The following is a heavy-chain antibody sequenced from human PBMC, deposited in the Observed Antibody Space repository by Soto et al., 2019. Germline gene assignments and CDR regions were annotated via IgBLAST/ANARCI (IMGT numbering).Heavy chain of an antibody. CDR2: ISGSGGRS. CDR3: AKAYFVWSSEQPYYFDY. Sequence: EVQLLDSGGGLVQPGGSLRLSCAASGFTFSNYAMTWVRQGPGKGLEWVSGISGSGGRSYYADSVKGRFTISRDNSKSTLYIQMNSLRAEATAVYYCAKAYFVWSSEQPYYFDYWGQGTLVTVSS. CDR1: GFTFSNYA. D-gene: IGHD3-16*01. V-gene: IGHV3-23*01. J-gene: IGHJ4*02.